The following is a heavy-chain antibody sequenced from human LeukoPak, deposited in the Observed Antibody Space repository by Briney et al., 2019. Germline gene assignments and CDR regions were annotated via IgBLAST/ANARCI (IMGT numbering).Heavy chain of an antibody. CDR2: IDTDGSST. V-gene: IGHV3-74*01. CDR3: ASHPPQDPNVMAFDI. Sequence: GGPLRLSCAASGFTFSTYAMSWVRQTPEKGLVWVSRIDTDGSSTIYADSVKGRFTISRDNAKNTLFLQMNSLRAEDTAVYYCASHPPQDPNVMAFDIWGQGTMVTVSS. CDR1: GFTFSTYA. J-gene: IGHJ3*02.